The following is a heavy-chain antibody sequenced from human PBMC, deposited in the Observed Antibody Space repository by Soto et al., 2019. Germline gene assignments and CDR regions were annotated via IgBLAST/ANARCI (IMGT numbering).Heavy chain of an antibody. J-gene: IGHJ4*02. D-gene: IGHD2-15*01. CDR1: GDTFTSYY. Sequence: QVQLVQSGAEVKKPGASVKISCKASGDTFTSYYMHWVRQAPGQGLEWMGIINPSGDTSYAQKFQGRVTMTRDTSTSTVYMELSSLRSEDTAVYYCARVYCRGGGCYGIDYWGQGTLVTVSS. CDR2: INPSGDT. CDR3: ARVYCRGGGCYGIDY. V-gene: IGHV1-46*01.